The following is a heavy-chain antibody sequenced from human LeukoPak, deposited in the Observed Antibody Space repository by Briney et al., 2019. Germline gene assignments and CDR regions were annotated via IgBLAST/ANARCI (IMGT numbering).Heavy chain of an antibody. Sequence: GGSLRLSCAASGFTFSSYWMHWVRQAPGKGLEWVANIKQDGSEKYYVDSVKGRFTISRDNAKNSLYLQMNSLRAEDTALYYCARLRYNDFWSGHWKYYYYMDVWGKGTTVTVSS. CDR3: ARLRYNDFWSGHWKYYYYMDV. J-gene: IGHJ6*03. CDR2: IKQDGSEK. V-gene: IGHV3-7*01. CDR1: GFTFSSYW. D-gene: IGHD3-3*01.